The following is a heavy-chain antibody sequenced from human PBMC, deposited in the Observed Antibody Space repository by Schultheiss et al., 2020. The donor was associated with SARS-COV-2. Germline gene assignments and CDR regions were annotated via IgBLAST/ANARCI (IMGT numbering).Heavy chain of an antibody. Sequence: GSLRLSCAVSGDYISSDYWWTWVRQPPGKGLEWIGEIFHTGSTNYDPSLNSRVTISVDTSKNQFSLKLSSVTAADTAIYYCARGSAAGTSPLNYWGQGALVTVSS. CDR2: IFHTGST. J-gene: IGHJ4*02. CDR1: GDYISSDYW. D-gene: IGHD6-13*01. V-gene: IGHV4-4*02. CDR3: ARGSAAGTSPLNY.